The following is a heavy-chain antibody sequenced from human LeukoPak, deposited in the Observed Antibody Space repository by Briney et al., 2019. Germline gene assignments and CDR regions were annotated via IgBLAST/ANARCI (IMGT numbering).Heavy chain of an antibody. CDR1: GYTFTGYY. Sequence: ASVKVSCKASGYTFTGYYMHWVRQAPGQGLEWTGWINPNSGGTNYAQKFQGRVTMTRDTSISTAYMELSRLRSDDTAVYYCARVPNMVVVPAATNNWFDPWGQGTLVTVSS. D-gene: IGHD2-2*01. J-gene: IGHJ5*02. CDR2: INPNSGGT. CDR3: ARVPNMVVVPAATNNWFDP. V-gene: IGHV1-2*02.